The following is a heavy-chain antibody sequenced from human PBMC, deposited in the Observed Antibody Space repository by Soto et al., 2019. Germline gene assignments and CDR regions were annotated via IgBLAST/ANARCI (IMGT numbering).Heavy chain of an antibody. Sequence: SETLSLTCTVSGGSISSYYWSWIRQPPGKGLEWIGYIYYSGSTNYNPSLKSRVTISVDTSKNQFSLKLSSVTAADTAVYYCARADIVATILFYWGQGTLVTVSS. CDR3: ARADIVATILFY. CDR1: GGSISSYY. J-gene: IGHJ4*02. V-gene: IGHV4-59*01. CDR2: IYYSGST. D-gene: IGHD5-12*01.